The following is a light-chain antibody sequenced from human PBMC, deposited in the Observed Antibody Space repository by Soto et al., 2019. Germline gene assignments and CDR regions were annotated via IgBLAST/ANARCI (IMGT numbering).Light chain of an antibody. V-gene: IGLV1-40*01. CDR3: QSYDTSLSAVV. J-gene: IGLJ2*01. CDR1: SSNIGAGYD. CDR2: GNS. Sequence: QSALTQPPSVSGAPGQRVTISCTGSSSNIGAGYDVHWYQHLPGTVPKLLIYGNSIRPSGVPDRFSGSKSGTSASLAITGLQAEDEADYYCQSYDTSLSAVVFGGGTKVTVL.